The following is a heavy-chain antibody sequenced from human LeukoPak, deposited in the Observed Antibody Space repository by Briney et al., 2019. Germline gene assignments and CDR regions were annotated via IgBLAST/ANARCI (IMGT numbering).Heavy chain of an antibody. CDR3: ARHRMRWLQIYYFDY. Sequence: SETLSLTCIVSGGSISSSSYYWGWIRQPPGKGLEWIGSIYYSGSTYYNPSLKSRVTISVDTSKNQFSLKLSSVTAADTAVYYCARHRMRWLQIYYFDYWGQGTLVTVSS. D-gene: IGHD5-24*01. CDR2: IYYSGST. J-gene: IGHJ4*02. V-gene: IGHV4-39*01. CDR1: GGSISSSSYY.